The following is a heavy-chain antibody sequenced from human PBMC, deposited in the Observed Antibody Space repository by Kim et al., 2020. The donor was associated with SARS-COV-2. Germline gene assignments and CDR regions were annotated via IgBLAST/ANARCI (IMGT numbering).Heavy chain of an antibody. V-gene: IGHV1-69*13. CDR3: ARERNRAHSYESSGDAFDL. J-gene: IGHJ3*01. CDR2: IIPMFDTT. D-gene: IGHD3-22*01. CDR1: GGTLSTYC. Sequence: SVKVSCKASGGTLSTYCVSWVRQAPGQGLEWMGGIIPMFDTTKYAQKFQGRVTITADESRNIVYMELRSPKSEDTAIYYCARERNRAHSYESSGDAFDLWGEGTMVTVSS.